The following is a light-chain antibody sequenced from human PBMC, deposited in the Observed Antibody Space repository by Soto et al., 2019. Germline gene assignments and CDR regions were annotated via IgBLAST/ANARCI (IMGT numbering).Light chain of an antibody. Sequence: EVVMTQSPATLSVSPGDRSTLSCRASQSVDTNVVWYQQKPGQPPRLLVHSASIRATGVPARFTGIGSGTDFTLNISGLQSDDFTIYYCQKYYNWPPYTFGQGTRLQIK. CDR1: QSVDTN. J-gene: IGKJ2*01. CDR3: QKYYNWPPYT. CDR2: SAS. V-gene: IGKV3-15*01.